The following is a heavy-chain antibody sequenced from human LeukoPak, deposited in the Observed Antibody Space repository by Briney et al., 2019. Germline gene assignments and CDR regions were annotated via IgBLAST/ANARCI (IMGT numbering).Heavy chain of an antibody. CDR3: ARDQITMVRGAPFFESRDY. CDR2: INAGNGNT. Sequence: ASVKVSCKASGYTFTSYAMHWVRQAPGQRLEWMGWINAGNGNTKYSQKFQGRVTITRDTSASTAYMELSSLRSEDTAVYYCARDQITMVRGAPFFESRDYWGQGTLVTVSS. CDR1: GYTFTSYA. J-gene: IGHJ4*02. D-gene: IGHD3-10*01. V-gene: IGHV1-3*01.